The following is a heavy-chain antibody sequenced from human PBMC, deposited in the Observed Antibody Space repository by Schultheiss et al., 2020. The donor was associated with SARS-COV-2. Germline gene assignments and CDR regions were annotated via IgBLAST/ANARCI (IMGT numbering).Heavy chain of an antibody. V-gene: IGHV3-48*03. Sequence: GESLKISCAASGFSFSTSEMNWVRQAPGKGLEWVSYISDSGTTIYYAASVKGRFTISRDNAKNSLYLQMNSLRAVDTGVYYCAREYALAIDYWGQGTLVTVSS. J-gene: IGHJ4*02. CDR2: ISDSGTTI. CDR3: AREYALAIDY. D-gene: IGHD2-21*01. CDR1: GFSFSTSE.